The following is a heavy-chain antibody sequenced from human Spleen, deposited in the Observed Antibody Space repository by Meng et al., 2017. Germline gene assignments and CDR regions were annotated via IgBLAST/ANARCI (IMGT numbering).Heavy chain of an antibody. V-gene: IGHV4-38-2*02. CDR1: DYSISSAYY. D-gene: IGHD2-21*02. Sequence: SETLSLTCTVSDYSISSAYYWGWIRQPPGKGLQWIGSIYHSGNTYSNPSLKSRVTISVDTSKNQFSLKLTSVTAADTAVYYCAGGAVVTLIFYHAMDVWGQGTTVTVSS. CDR3: AGGAVVTLIFYHAMDV. CDR2: IYHSGNT. J-gene: IGHJ6*02.